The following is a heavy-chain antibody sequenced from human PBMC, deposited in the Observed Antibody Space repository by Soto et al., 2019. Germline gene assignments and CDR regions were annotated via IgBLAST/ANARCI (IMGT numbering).Heavy chain of an antibody. V-gene: IGHV3-30-3*01. D-gene: IGHD6-13*01. Sequence: GGSLRLSCAASGFTFSSYAMHWVRQAPGKGLEWVAVISYDGSNKYYADSVKGRFTISRDNSKNTLYLQMNSLRSEDTAVYYCARGFSSSWYIGKDYYGMDVWGQGTTVTVSS. CDR1: GFTFSSYA. J-gene: IGHJ6*02. CDR3: ARGFSSSWYIGKDYYGMDV. CDR2: ISYDGSNK.